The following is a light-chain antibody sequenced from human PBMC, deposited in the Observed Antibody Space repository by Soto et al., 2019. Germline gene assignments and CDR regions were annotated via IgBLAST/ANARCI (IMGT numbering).Light chain of an antibody. CDR2: GNS. CDR3: QSYDSSLSRV. CDR1: SSNIGAGYD. V-gene: IGLV1-40*01. J-gene: IGLJ2*01. Sequence: QSVLTQPLSVSRAPGQRVTISCTGSSSNIGAGYDVHWYQKLPGTAPKLLIYGNSNRPSGVPDRFSGSKSGTSASLAITGLQAEDEADYYCQSYDSSLSRVFGGGTKRTVL.